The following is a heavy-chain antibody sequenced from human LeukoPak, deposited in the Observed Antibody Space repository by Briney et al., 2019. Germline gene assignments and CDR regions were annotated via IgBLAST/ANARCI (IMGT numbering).Heavy chain of an antibody. CDR3: ARDSWGRFDY. Sequence: SETLSLTCTVSGDSITTYYWSWLRQPPGKGLEWIGYIFQSGTTKYNPSLKSRVTILSDVSKNQFSLNLTSVTAADTAVYYCARDSWGRFDYWGQGTLVAVSS. J-gene: IGHJ4*02. CDR2: IFQSGTT. CDR1: GDSITTYY. D-gene: IGHD7-27*01. V-gene: IGHV4-59*01.